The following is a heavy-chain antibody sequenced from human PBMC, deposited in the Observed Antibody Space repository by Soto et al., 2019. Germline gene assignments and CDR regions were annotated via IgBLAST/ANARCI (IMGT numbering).Heavy chain of an antibody. CDR3: ARRITMVRGPYYYYAMDV. J-gene: IGHJ6*02. Sequence: LRLSCAASGFTFSSHTMNWVRQAPGKGLEWISYITSTSSTKNYADSVKGRLTISRDNANNSLYLQMNSLRDEDTAVYYCARRITMVRGPYYYYAMDVWGQGTTVTVSS. D-gene: IGHD3-10*01. V-gene: IGHV3-48*02. CDR1: GFTFSSHT. CDR2: ITSTSSTK.